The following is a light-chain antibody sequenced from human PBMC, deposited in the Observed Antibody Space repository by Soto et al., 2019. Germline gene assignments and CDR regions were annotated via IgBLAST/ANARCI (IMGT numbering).Light chain of an antibody. V-gene: IGKV1-33*01. Sequence: DIQMTQSPSSLSASVGDRVTISCQASQDISHYLNWYQQKPGKAPKLLMYDASNLETGVPSRFSGSGSGTDFTFTISSLQPEDIATYYCQQYGNLPRTFGGGTKVEIK. CDR2: DAS. CDR1: QDISHY. CDR3: QQYGNLPRT. J-gene: IGKJ4*01.